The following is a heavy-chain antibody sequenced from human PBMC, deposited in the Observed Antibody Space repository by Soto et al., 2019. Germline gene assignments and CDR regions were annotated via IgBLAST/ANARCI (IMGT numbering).Heavy chain of an antibody. CDR3: AKGHEIIDTAMVTYSYYYGMDV. V-gene: IGHV3-43*01. J-gene: IGHJ6*02. D-gene: IGHD5-18*01. CDR2: ISWDGGST. Sequence: EVQLVESGGVVVQPGGSLRLSCAASGFTFDDYTMHWVRQAPGKRLEWVSLISWDGGSTYYADSVKGRITISRDNSKNSLYLQMNSLRTEDTALYYCAKGHEIIDTAMVTYSYYYGMDVWGQGTTVTVSS. CDR1: GFTFDDYT.